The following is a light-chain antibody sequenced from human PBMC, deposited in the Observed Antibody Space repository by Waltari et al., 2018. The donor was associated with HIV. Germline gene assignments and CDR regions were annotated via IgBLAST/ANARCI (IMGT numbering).Light chain of an antibody. CDR1: QSVSSY. CDR2: DAS. Sequence: EIVLTQSPATLSLSPGERATLSCRASQSVSSYLAWYQQKPGQAPRLLIYDASNRATGIPARFSGSGSGTDFTLTISSLEPEDFAVYYCQQRSNRQGPPTFGQGTKVEIK. J-gene: IGKJ1*01. CDR3: QQRSNRQGPPT. V-gene: IGKV3-11*01.